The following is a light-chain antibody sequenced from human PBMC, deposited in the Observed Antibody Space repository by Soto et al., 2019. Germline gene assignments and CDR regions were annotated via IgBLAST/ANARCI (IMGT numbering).Light chain of an antibody. V-gene: IGKV3-20*01. J-gene: IGKJ5*01. Sequence: EIVLTQSPGTLSLSPGESATLSCRASQSVSSSYLACYQQKPGQAPRLLIYGASSSAAGIQDSFSGSWSGTDSPLTIRRLEPEDFAVFYCKQYGSSITFGQGTRLDIK. CDR2: GAS. CDR3: KQYGSSIT. CDR1: QSVSSSY.